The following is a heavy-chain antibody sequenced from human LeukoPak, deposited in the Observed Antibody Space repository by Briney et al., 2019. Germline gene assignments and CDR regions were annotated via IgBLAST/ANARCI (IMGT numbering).Heavy chain of an antibody. J-gene: IGHJ3*02. CDR1: GFTFSSYE. CDR2: ISSSGSTI. Sequence: QPGGSLRLSCAASGFTFSSYEMNWVRQAPGKGLEWVSYISSSGSTIYYADSVKGRFTISRDNAKNSLYLQMNSLRAEDTAVYYCARGMYYYDSSGYAFDIRGQGTMVTVSS. V-gene: IGHV3-48*03. CDR3: ARGMYYYDSSGYAFDI. D-gene: IGHD3-22*01.